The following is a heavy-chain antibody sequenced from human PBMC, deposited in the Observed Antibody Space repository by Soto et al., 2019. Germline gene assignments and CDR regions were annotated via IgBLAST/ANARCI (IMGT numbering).Heavy chain of an antibody. V-gene: IGHV3-66*01. CDR2: IYSGGST. D-gene: IGHD4-17*01. Sequence: PGGSLRLSCAASGFTVSSNYMSWVRQAPGKGLEWVSVIYSGGSTYYADSVKGRFTISRDNSKNTLYLQMNSLRAEDTAVYYCARDTYARYYMDVWGKGTTVTVSS. CDR1: GFTVSSNY. CDR3: ARDTYARYYMDV. J-gene: IGHJ6*03.